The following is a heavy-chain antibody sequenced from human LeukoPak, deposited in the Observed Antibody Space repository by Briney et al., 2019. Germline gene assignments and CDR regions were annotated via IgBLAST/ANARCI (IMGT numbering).Heavy chain of an antibody. CDR3: AKDLSSGWPDAFDI. CDR1: GFTVSSNY. D-gene: IGHD6-19*01. J-gene: IGHJ3*02. V-gene: IGHV3-53*01. CDR2: IYSGGST. Sequence: AGGSLRLSCAASGFTVSSNYMSWVRQAPGKGLEWVSVIYSGGSTYYADSVKGRFTISRDNPKNTLYLQMNSLRAEDTAVYYCAKDLSSGWPDAFDIWGQGTMVTVSS.